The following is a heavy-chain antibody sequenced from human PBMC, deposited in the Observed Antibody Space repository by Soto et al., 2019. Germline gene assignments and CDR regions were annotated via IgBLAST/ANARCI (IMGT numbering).Heavy chain of an antibody. CDR1: GFTFSSYA. CDR3: ATTRGYSDYDLDY. J-gene: IGHJ4*02. D-gene: IGHD5-12*01. V-gene: IGHV3-23*01. Sequence: EVQLLESGGGLVQPGGSLRLSCAASGFTFSSYAMTWVRQAPGKGLEWVSAISYSGVSTYYADSVKGRFTISRDSSENTLSLKMNSLGVNDTAVYYCATTRGYSDYDLDYWGQGTLVTVSS. CDR2: ISYSGVST.